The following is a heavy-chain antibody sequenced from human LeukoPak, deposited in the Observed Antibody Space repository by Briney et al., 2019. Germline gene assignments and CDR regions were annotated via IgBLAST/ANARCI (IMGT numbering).Heavy chain of an antibody. CDR3: ARATVYCSGGSCYSDY. Sequence: GASVKVSCKASGGTFSSYAISWVRQAPGQGLEWMGGIIPIFGTANYAQKFQGRVTITTDESTSTAYMELSSLRSEDTAVYYCARATVYCSGGSCYSDYWGQGTLVTVSS. D-gene: IGHD2-15*01. CDR1: GGTFSSYA. CDR2: IIPIFGTA. V-gene: IGHV1-69*05. J-gene: IGHJ4*02.